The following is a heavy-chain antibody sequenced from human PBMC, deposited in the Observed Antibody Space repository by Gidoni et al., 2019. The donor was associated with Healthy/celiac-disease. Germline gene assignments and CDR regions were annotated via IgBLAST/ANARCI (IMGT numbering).Heavy chain of an antibody. CDR2: ISSNGGST. Sequence: EVQLVESGGGLVQPGGSLRLLCAAPGFTFSSYAMHWVRQAPGKGMEYFSAISSNGGSTYYANSVKGRFTISRDNSKNTLYLQMGSLRAEDMAVYYCARDQGSSGPDYWGQGTLVTVSS. D-gene: IGHD6-19*01. V-gene: IGHV3-64*01. CDR3: ARDQGSSGPDY. J-gene: IGHJ4*02. CDR1: GFTFSSYA.